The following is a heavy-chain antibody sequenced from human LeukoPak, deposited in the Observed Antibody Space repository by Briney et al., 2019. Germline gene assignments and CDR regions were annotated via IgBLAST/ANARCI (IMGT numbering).Heavy chain of an antibody. CDR2: IYYSGST. CDR1: GGFISSYY. CDR3: ARSGYYYGSLDY. J-gene: IGHJ4*02. D-gene: IGHD3-22*01. Sequence: SETLSLTCTVSGGFISSYYWSWIRQPPGKGLEWIGYIYYSGSTNYNPSLKSRVTISVDTSKNQFSLKLSSVTAADTAVYYCARSGYYYGSLDYWGQGTLVTVSS. V-gene: IGHV4-59*08.